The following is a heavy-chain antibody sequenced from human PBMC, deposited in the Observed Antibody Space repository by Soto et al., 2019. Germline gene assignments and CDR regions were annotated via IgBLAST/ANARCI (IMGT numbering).Heavy chain of an antibody. Sequence: QVQLVQSGVEVEKPGASVKVSCKASGYTFTSYGVSWVRQAPGQGLEWMGWISAYNGNTNYAQKFQGRVTMTTDTSTSTAYMELRSLRSDDMDVYYCARDVPTVTTGGPDYWGQGTLVTVSS. V-gene: IGHV1-18*03. J-gene: IGHJ4*02. CDR2: ISAYNGNT. D-gene: IGHD4-17*01. CDR3: ARDVPTVTTGGPDY. CDR1: GYTFTSYG.